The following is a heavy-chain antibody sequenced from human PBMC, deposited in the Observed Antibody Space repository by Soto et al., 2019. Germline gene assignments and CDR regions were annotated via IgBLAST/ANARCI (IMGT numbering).Heavy chain of an antibody. V-gene: IGHV3-23*01. CDR1: VFTCSSYA. CDR3: AKKCSGSSSMGCFDS. CDR2: LSVDSSDT. D-gene: IGHD6-6*01. Sequence: PWGSLRLSCSASVFTCSSYAMSWFRQAPGKGLEWGSTLSVDSSDTYHADSVMGRFSVSRDYSKNTLFLQMNSLRADDTAVYYCAKKCSGSSSMGCFDSWGQGTLVTVSS. J-gene: IGHJ4*02.